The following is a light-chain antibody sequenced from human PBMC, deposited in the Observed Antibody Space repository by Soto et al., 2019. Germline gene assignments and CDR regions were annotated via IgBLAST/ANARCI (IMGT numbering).Light chain of an antibody. V-gene: IGLV3-21*02. Sequence: SYELTQSPSVSVAPGQTARITCGGNNIGSKNVHWFQQRPGQAPVLVVFDDDDRPSGIPDRFSGSNSGNTATLTISRVEAGDEADYYCQVWDSDVLHHVFGTGTKVTAL. CDR2: DDD. J-gene: IGLJ1*01. CDR3: QVWDSDVLHHV. CDR1: NIGSKN.